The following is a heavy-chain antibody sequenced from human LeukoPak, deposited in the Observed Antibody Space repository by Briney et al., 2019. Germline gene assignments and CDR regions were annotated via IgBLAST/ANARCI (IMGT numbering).Heavy chain of an antibody. J-gene: IGHJ4*02. Sequence: GGSLRLSCAASGFTVSSSYMTWVRQAPGKGLEWVSVIYSSGRTSYADSVKGRFTISRDSSKNTLYLQMNSLRAEDTAVYYCAKRAGTFGGGFDYWGQGTLVSVSS. D-gene: IGHD3-16*01. V-gene: IGHV3-53*01. CDR3: AKRAGTFGGGFDY. CDR2: IYSSGRT. CDR1: GFTVSSSY.